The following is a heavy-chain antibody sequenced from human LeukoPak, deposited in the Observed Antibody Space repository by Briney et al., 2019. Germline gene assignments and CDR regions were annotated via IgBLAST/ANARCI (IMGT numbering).Heavy chain of an antibody. CDR3: AGVNCGGDCYSDRGAFDI. Sequence: ASVKVSCKASGYTFTSYGISWVRQAPGQGLEWMGWISAYNGNTNYAQKLQGRVTMTTDTSTSTAYMELSSLRSEDTAVYYCAGVNCGGDCYSDRGAFDIWGQGTMVTVSS. J-gene: IGHJ3*02. CDR1: GYTFTSYG. D-gene: IGHD2-21*02. CDR2: ISAYNGNT. V-gene: IGHV1-18*01.